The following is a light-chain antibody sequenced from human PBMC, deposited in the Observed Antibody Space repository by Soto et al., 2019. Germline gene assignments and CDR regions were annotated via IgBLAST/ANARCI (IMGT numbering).Light chain of an antibody. CDR1: QSISSY. Sequence: IQLTEAPASVSASVGDRVTISCRASQSISSYFNWYQQKPGKAPKLLIHATSSLQSGVPSRFSGSGSGTDFTLTISSLQPEDVATYYCQQSYYSWTFGQGTKVDIK. J-gene: IGKJ1*01. V-gene: IGKV1-39*01. CDR3: QQSYYSWT. CDR2: ATS.